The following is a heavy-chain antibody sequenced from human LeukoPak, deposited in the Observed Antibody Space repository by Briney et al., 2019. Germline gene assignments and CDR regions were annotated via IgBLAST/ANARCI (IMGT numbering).Heavy chain of an antibody. CDR1: GFTFGDYG. Sequence: GRSLRLSCTASGFTFGDYGMSWVRQAPGEGLEWVGFIRSKPYGGTTEYAASVNGRFTISRDDSESIAYLQMNSLKTEDTAVYYCTRGDYYDSSGYYLLFDYWGQGTLVTVSS. CDR2: IRSKPYGGTT. D-gene: IGHD3-22*01. CDR3: TRGDYYDSSGYYLLFDY. V-gene: IGHV3-49*04. J-gene: IGHJ4*02.